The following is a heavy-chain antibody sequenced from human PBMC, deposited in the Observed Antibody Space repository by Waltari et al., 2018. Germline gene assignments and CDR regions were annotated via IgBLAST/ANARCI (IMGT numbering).Heavy chain of an antibody. J-gene: IGHJ4*02. CDR1: GFTFSSYA. D-gene: IGHD3-10*01. CDR2: ISYDGSTN. CDR3: ARDGDSYFYGSWTDY. Sequence: QVQLVESGGGVVQPGKSLRLSCAASGFTFSSYAMTWVRQAPGKGLEWVALISYDGSTNYYVASVKGRFTLSRDNSKSTLYLQMNDLRIEDTAVYYCARDGDSYFYGSWTDYWGQGTLVTVSS. V-gene: IGHV3-30*04.